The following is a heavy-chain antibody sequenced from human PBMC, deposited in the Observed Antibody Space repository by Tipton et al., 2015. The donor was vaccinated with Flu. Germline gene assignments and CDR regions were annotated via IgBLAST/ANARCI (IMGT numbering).Heavy chain of an antibody. D-gene: IGHD1-1*01. V-gene: IGHV4-34*01. CDR3: ASRPTGTTSAWFDP. J-gene: IGHJ5*02. CDR1: GGSFSGYY. CDR2: INHSGST. Sequence: GLVKPSETLSLTCAVYGGSFSGYYWSWIRQPPGKGLEWIGEINHSGSTNYNPSLKSRVTISVDTSKNQFSLKLSSATAADTAVYFCASRPTGTTSAWFDPWGQGTLVTVSS.